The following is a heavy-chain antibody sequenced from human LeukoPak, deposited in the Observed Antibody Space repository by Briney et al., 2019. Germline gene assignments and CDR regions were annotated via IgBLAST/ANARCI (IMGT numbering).Heavy chain of an antibody. Sequence: SGTLSLTCAVSGGSISSSNWWSWVRQPPGKGLEWIGEIYHSGSTNYNPSLKSRVTISVDKSKNQFSLKLSSVTAADTAVYYCAKEMVVAARGDAFDIWGQGTMVTVSS. D-gene: IGHD2-15*01. CDR2: IYHSGST. CDR1: GGSISSSNW. V-gene: IGHV4-4*02. J-gene: IGHJ3*02. CDR3: AKEMVVAARGDAFDI.